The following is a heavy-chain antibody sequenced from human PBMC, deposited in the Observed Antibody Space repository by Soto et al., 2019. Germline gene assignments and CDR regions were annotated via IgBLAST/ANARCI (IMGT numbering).Heavy chain of an antibody. CDR1: GFTFSSYG. V-gene: IGHV3-30*03. J-gene: IGHJ4*02. CDR2: ISSDGSNK. D-gene: IGHD3-22*01. Sequence: QVQLVESGGGVVQPGRSLRLSCAASGFTFSSYGMHWVRQAPGKGLEWVAVISSDGSNKYYADSVKGRFTISRDNSKKTLYLQMNSLRAEDTSVYYCVVGYYFGDYWGQGTLVTVSS. CDR3: VVGYYFGDY.